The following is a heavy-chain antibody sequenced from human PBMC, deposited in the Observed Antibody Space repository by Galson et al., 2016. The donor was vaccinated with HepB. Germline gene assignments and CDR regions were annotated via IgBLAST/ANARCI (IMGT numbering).Heavy chain of an antibody. CDR3: ARGLARRPLYYFYGLDV. Sequence: SVKVSCKASGYTFGDSYIHWVRQAPGQGFEWLGWILPNNGATNFAEKFEGWVAMTTDTPINTAYMELSSLKSDDTAVYYCARGLARRPLYYFYGLDVWGQGTTVTVSS. V-gene: IGHV1-2*04. CDR1: GYTFGDSY. J-gene: IGHJ6*02. CDR2: ILPNNGAT. D-gene: IGHD2-2*02.